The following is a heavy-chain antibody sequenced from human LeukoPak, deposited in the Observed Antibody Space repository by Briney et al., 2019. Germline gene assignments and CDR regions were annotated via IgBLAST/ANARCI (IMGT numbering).Heavy chain of an antibody. CDR1: GFPFSTYD. J-gene: IGHJ4*02. CDR3: AKGLGTGSVLARPLHY. V-gene: IGHV3-30*18. D-gene: IGHD3-10*01. CDR2: ISSDGYRT. Sequence: GSLRLSCAASGFPFSTYDMHWVRQALDKGLQWVAVISSDGYRTDYPDSVRGRFTISRDNFKNTVDLQMISVTAEDTAMYFCAKGLGTGSVLARPLHYWGQGTLVTVSS.